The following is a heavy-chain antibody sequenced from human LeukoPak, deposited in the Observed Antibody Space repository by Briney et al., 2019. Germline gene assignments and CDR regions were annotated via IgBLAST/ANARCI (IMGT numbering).Heavy chain of an antibody. J-gene: IGHJ4*02. Sequence: GGSLRLSCAASGFTFRTSGMSWVRQAPGKGLEWVSAISGSGVSTYYADSVKGRFTISRDNAKNSLYLQMNSLRAEDTAVYYCARATTYDILTGYSDYWGQGTLVTVSS. CDR3: ARATTYDILTGYSDY. D-gene: IGHD3-9*01. CDR1: GFTFRTSG. CDR2: ISGSGVST. V-gene: IGHV3-23*01.